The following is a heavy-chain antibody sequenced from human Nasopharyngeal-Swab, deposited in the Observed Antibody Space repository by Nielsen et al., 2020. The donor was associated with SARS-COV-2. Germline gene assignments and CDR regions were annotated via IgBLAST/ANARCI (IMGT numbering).Heavy chain of an antibody. J-gene: IGHJ6*03. Sequence: GESLKISCAASEFIFSSYAMHWVRQAPGKGLEWVALISYDGGNQYYADSVKGRFTISRDNAKNTLYLQINSLRAEDTAVYYCAREGFDYPFGYMDVWGKGTTVTVSS. D-gene: IGHD3-16*01. CDR1: EFIFSSYA. V-gene: IGHV3-30*04. CDR3: AREGFDYPFGYMDV. CDR2: ISYDGGNQ.